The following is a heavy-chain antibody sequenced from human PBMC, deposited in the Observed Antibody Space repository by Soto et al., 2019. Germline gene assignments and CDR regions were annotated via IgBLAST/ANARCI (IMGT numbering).Heavy chain of an antibody. CDR2: ISYDGSNK. J-gene: IGHJ6*02. CDR3: ARDEIRFSWAYGMDV. D-gene: IGHD3-3*01. Sequence: QVQLVESGGGVVQPGRSLRLSCAASGFTFSSYAMHWVRQAPGKGLEWVAVISYDGSNKYYADSVKGRFTISRDNFKNSLYLQVNRLRAEDTAVYYCARDEIRFSWAYGMDVWGQGTTVTVSS. CDR1: GFTFSSYA. V-gene: IGHV3-30-3*01.